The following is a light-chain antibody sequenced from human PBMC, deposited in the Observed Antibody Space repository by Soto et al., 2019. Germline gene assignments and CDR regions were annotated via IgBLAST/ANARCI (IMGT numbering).Light chain of an antibody. CDR3: QQYNNWPLRAP. CDR2: GAS. J-gene: IGKJ4*01. CDR1: QSVSSN. V-gene: IGKV3-15*01. Sequence: EIVMTQSPATLSVSPGERATLSCRASQSVSSNLAWYQQKPGQAPRLLISGASTRATGIPARFSGSGSGTEFTLTISSLQSEDFAVYYCQQYNNWPLRAPFGGGTKVEIK.